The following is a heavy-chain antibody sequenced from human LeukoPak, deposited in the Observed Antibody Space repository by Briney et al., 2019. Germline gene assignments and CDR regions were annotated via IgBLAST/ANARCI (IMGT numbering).Heavy chain of an antibody. Sequence: PGGSLRLSCAASGFTFSSYGMHWVRQAPGKGLEWVAFIRYDGSNKYYADSVKGRFTISRDNAKNSLYLQMNSLRAEDTAVYYCARDRSGSYREWGQGTLVTVSS. CDR3: ARDRSGSYRE. V-gene: IGHV3-30*02. J-gene: IGHJ4*02. D-gene: IGHD1-26*01. CDR1: GFTFSSYG. CDR2: IRYDGSNK.